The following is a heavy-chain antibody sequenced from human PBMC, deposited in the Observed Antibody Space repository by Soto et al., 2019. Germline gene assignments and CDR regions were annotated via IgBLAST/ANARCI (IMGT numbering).Heavy chain of an antibody. V-gene: IGHV4-39*01. CDR3: ARRISPGYNWFDP. CDR2: IYYSGST. Sequence: SETLSLTCTVSGGSISSSSYYWGWIRQPPGKGLEWIVNIYYSGSTYYNPSLKSRVTISVDTSKNQFSLKLSSVTAAATAVYYCARRISPGYNWFDPWGQGTLVTVSS. D-gene: IGHD6-25*01. CDR1: GGSISSSSYY. J-gene: IGHJ5*02.